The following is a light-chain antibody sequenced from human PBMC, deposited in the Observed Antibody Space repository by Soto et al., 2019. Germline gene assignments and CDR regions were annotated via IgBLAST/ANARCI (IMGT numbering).Light chain of an antibody. CDR1: QSLLHSSDNRNY. J-gene: IGKJ1*01. Sequence: EIVMAQFPETLAVSVGERATIKCRSSQSLLHSSDNRNYLSWYQQKPGQPPRLLIYWASTRESGVPERFSGSGSGTDFTLTISSLQAEDAAVYYCQQSYSTWTFGQGTKVDIK. CDR2: WAS. V-gene: IGKV4-1*01. CDR3: QQSYSTWT.